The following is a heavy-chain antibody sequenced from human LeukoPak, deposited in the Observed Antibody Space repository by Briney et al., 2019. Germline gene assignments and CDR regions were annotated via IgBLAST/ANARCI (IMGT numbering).Heavy chain of an antibody. CDR1: AYTFTDYY. V-gene: IGHV1-2*02. CDR2: INPNSGGT. Sequence: GASVKVSCKASAYTFTDYYMHWVRQAPGQGLEWMGWINPNSGGTNYAQKFQGRVTITRDTSISTAYMELSRLRSDDTAVYYCAREVAAGSFDYWGQGTLVTVSS. D-gene: IGHD6-13*01. J-gene: IGHJ4*02. CDR3: AREVAAGSFDY.